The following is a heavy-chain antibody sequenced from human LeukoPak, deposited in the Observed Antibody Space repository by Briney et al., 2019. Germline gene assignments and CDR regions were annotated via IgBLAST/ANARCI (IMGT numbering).Heavy chain of an antibody. Sequence: ASVKVSCKASGYTFTGYYMHWVRQAPGQGLEWMGRINPNSGGTNYAQKFQGRVTMTRDTSISTAYMELSRLRSDDTAVYYCARGLASYGEYDYWGQGTLVTVSS. D-gene: IGHD4-17*01. CDR3: ARGLASYGEYDY. CDR1: GYTFTGYY. CDR2: INPNSGGT. V-gene: IGHV1-2*06. J-gene: IGHJ4*02.